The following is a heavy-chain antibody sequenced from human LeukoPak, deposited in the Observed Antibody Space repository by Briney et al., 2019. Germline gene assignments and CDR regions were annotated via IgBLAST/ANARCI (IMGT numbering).Heavy chain of an antibody. CDR1: GYSITSYW. CDR2: IYPGDSDT. CDR3: ARPFSFRADAFDI. V-gene: IGHV5-51*01. Sequence: GESLKISCKGSGYSITSYWIGWVRQMPGKGLEWMGIIYPGDSDTRYSPSFQGQVTISADKSISTAYLQWSSLKASDTAMYYCARPFSFRADAFDIWGQGTMVTVSS. J-gene: IGHJ3*02.